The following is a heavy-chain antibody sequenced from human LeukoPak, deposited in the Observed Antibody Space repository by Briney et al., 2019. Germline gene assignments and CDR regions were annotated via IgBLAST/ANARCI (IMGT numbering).Heavy chain of an antibody. D-gene: IGHD3-10*01. CDR2: ISRSSGDI. CDR3: AKLDGSGAGSSRPPIDY. J-gene: IGHJ4*02. Sequence: GGSLRLSCATSGFTFSSYSMNWVRQAPGKGLEWVSSISRSSGDIYYADSVKGRSTISRDNSKNMLYLQIKSLGAEDTAIYYCAKLDGSGAGSSRPPIDYWGQGSLVTVSS. V-gene: IGHV3-21*04. CDR1: GFTFSSYS.